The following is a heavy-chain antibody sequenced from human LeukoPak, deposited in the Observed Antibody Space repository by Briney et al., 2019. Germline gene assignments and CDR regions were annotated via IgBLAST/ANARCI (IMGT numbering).Heavy chain of an antibody. J-gene: IGHJ3*02. CDR2: IYYSGST. D-gene: IGHD6-19*01. Sequence: PSETLSLTCTVSGGSISSYYWSWIRQPPGKGLEWIGYIYYSGSTNYNPSLKSRVTISVDTSTNQFSLKLSSVTAADTAVYYCARDVGAVAGGGNDAFDIWGQGTMVTVSS. V-gene: IGHV4-59*01. CDR1: GGSISSYY. CDR3: ARDVGAVAGGGNDAFDI.